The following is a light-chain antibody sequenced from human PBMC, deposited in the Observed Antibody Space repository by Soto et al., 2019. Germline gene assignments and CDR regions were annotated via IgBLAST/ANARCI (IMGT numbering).Light chain of an antibody. CDR3: QQYHYWYT. CDR1: ESVSTN. V-gene: IGKV3-15*01. Sequence: EIVMTQSPATLSVSPGGRATLSCRASESVSTNLAWYHQKPGQAPRLLIYDASTRATGVAARFSGSGSGTLFTLTINSLQSEDFAVYYCQQYHYWYTFGQGTKLEIK. J-gene: IGKJ2*01. CDR2: DAS.